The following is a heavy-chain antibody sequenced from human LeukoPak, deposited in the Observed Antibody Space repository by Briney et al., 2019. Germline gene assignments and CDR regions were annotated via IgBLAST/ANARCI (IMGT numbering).Heavy chain of an antibody. J-gene: IGHJ3*02. CDR2: TYYRSKWYN. CDR1: GDSVSSNSAT. D-gene: IGHD3-22*01. Sequence: SQTLSLTCAISGDSVSSNSATWTWIRQSPSRGLEWLGRTYYRSKWYNDYAVSVKSRIIINPDTSKNQFSLQLNSVTPEDTAVYYCARVRRRSRAYYYDSSGPFDAFDIWGQGTMVTVSS. CDR3: ARVRRRSRAYYYDSSGPFDAFDI. V-gene: IGHV6-1*01.